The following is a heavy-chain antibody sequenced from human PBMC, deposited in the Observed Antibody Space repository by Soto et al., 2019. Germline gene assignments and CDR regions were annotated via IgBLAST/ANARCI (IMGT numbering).Heavy chain of an antibody. CDR3: ARYEYSSGTFDY. CDR2: MNPNSGNT. V-gene: IGHV1-8*01. J-gene: IGHJ4*02. Sequence: ASVKVSCKASGYTFTSYDINWVRQATGQGLEWMGWMNPNSGNTGYAQKFQGRVTMTRNTSISTAYMELSSLRSEDTAVYYCARYEYSSGTFDYWGQGTLLTVSS. D-gene: IGHD6-19*01. CDR1: GYTFTSYD.